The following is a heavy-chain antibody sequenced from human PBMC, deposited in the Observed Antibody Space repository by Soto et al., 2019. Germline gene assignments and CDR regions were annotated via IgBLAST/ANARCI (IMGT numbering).Heavy chain of an antibody. Sequence: QVHLVQSGAEVKKPGASVKVSCKPSGYTFISYAIHWVRQAPGQRLEWSGWIDSDNDDTKYSQKFLGRVTVTRDTSASTVYMELSSLRSEDTAVYYCAMPGGYYYGSGSYYDMRPIWGQGTLVTVSS. CDR3: AMPGGYYYGSGSYYDMRPI. D-gene: IGHD3-10*01. J-gene: IGHJ4*02. CDR1: GYTFISYA. V-gene: IGHV1-3*01. CDR2: IDSDNDDT.